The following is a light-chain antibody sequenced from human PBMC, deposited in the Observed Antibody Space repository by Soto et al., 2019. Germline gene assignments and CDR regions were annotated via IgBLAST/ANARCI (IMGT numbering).Light chain of an antibody. V-gene: IGKV1-39*01. J-gene: IGKJ2*01. Sequence: DIPMTQSPSSLSASVGDRVTITCRASQSISTYLNWYQQKPGKAPKLLIYAASSLQSGVPSRFSGSGSGTDFTLTISSLQPEDFATYHCQQSYSTLYTFGQGTKLEIK. CDR1: QSISTY. CDR3: QQSYSTLYT. CDR2: AAS.